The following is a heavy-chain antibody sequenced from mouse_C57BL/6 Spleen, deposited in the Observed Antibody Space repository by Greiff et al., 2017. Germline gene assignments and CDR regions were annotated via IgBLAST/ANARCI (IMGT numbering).Heavy chain of an antibody. V-gene: IGHV1-53*01. Sequence: VQLQQSGTELVKPGASVKLSCKASGYTFTSYWMHWVKQRPGQGLEWIGNINPSNGGTNYNEKFKSKATLTVDKSSSTAYMQLSSLTSEDSAVYYCASGVRDYGNYFAYWGQGTLVTVSA. CDR3: ASGVRDYGNYFAY. J-gene: IGHJ3*01. D-gene: IGHD2-1*01. CDR1: GYTFTSYW. CDR2: INPSNGGT.